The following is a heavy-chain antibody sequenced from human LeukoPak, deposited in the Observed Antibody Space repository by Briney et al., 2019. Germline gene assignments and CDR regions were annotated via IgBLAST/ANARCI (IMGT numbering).Heavy chain of an antibody. Sequence: GSLRLSCAASGFTFRNYWMHLVRQVPGKGLVWVSRTYSDGSSTNYADSVKGRFTISRDNARNTLYLQMNSLRAEDTAVYYCTGDTSHYGFDYWGQGTLVTVSS. V-gene: IGHV3-74*01. CDR1: GFTFRNYW. CDR3: TGDTSHYGFDY. J-gene: IGHJ4*02. CDR2: TYSDGSST. D-gene: IGHD4-17*01.